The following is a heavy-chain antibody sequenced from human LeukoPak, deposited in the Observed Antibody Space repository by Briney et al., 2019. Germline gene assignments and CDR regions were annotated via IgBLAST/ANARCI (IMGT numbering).Heavy chain of an antibody. CDR2: IGTVGDT. CDR1: GFTFGDYA. J-gene: IGHJ4*02. Sequence: GGSLRLSCTASGFTFGDYAMSWVRQATGRGLEWVSGIGTVGDTYYAGSVKGRFTISRENAKNSLYLQMNSLRVGDTAVYYCARGGGIGFDYWGQGILVTVSS. CDR3: ARGGGIGFDY. D-gene: IGHD3-16*01. V-gene: IGHV3-13*01.